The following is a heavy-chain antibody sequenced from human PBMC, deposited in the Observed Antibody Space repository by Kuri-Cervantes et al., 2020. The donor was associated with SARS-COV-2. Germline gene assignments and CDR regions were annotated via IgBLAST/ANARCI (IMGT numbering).Heavy chain of an antibody. CDR3: ARVSRPYYFDY. V-gene: IGHV4-61*08. J-gene: IGHJ4*02. CDR1: GGSISSGDYY. CDR2: IYYSGST. Sequence: SETLSLTCTVSGGSISSGDYYWSWIRQPPGKGLEWIGYIYYSGSTNYNPSLKSRVTISVDTSKNQFSLKLSSVTAADTAVYYCARVSRPYYFDYWGQGTLVTVSS.